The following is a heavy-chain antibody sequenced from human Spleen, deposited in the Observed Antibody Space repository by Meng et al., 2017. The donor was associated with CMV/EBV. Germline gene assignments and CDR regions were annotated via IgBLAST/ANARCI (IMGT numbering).Heavy chain of an antibody. CDR1: GYSISSSNW. CDR2: IYYSGST. J-gene: IGHJ4*02. D-gene: IGHD5-18*01. Sequence: GQLQGSGPGLVKPSDTLSLTCAVSGYSISSSNWWGWIRQPPGKGLEWIGYIYYSGSTYYNPSLRSRVTMSVDRSKNLFSLNLSSVTAADTAVYYCATPSWVDSAIRDWGQGTLVTVSS. CDR3: ATPSWVDSAIRD. V-gene: IGHV4-28*01.